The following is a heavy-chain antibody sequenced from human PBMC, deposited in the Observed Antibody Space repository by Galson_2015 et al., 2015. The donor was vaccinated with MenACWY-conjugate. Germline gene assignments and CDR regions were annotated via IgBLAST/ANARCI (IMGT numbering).Heavy chain of an antibody. CDR3: AKTTSRYYDILTTFDY. J-gene: IGHJ4*02. Sequence: SLRLSCAASGFTFSSYAMSWVRQAPGKGLEWVSAISGSGGSTYYADSVKGRFTISRDNSKNTLYLQMNSLRAEDTAVYYCAKTTSRYYDILTTFDYWGQGTLVTVSS. CDR1: GFTFSSYA. CDR2: ISGSGGST. V-gene: IGHV3-23*01. D-gene: IGHD3-9*01.